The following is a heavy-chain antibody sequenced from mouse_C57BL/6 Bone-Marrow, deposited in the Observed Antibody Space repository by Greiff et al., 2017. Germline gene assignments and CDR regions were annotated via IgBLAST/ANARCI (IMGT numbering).Heavy chain of an antibody. D-gene: IGHD2-4*01. CDR2: INPSTGGT. V-gene: IGHV1-42*01. CDR3: AGGDYVDY. J-gene: IGHJ2*01. Sequence: VQLQQSGPELVKPGASVKISCKASGYSFTGYYMNWVKQSPEKSLEWIGEINPSTGGTTYNQKFKAKATLTVDKSSSTAYMQLKSLTSEDSAVYDCAGGDYVDYWGQGTTLTVSS. CDR1: GYSFTGYY.